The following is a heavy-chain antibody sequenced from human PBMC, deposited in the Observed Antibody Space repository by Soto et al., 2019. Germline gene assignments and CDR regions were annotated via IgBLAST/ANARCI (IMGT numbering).Heavy chain of an antibody. Sequence: SLRLSCAASGFTFSIFGMHWVRQAPGKGLEWVALISYDENNQYSADSVKGRFTISRDNSKNTPYLQMNSLRAEDTAVYYCAKEQYSYASVYYGVDVWGQGTTVTVYS. CDR2: ISYDENNQ. J-gene: IGHJ6*02. CDR3: AKEQYSYASVYYGVDV. D-gene: IGHD3-16*01. CDR1: GFTFSIFG. V-gene: IGHV3-30*18.